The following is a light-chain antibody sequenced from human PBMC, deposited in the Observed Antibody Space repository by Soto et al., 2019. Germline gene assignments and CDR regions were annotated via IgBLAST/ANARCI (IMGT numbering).Light chain of an antibody. CDR2: DVT. CDR1: SGDVGGYNY. V-gene: IGLV2-11*01. CDR3: CSYADSVYV. Sequence: QSLLTQPRSVSGSPGQSVTISCTGSSGDVGGYNYVSWYQQHPGKAPKVMIFDVTKRPSGVPDRFSGSKSGNTASLTISGLQAEDEADYYCCSYADSVYVFGTGTKVTVL. J-gene: IGLJ1*01.